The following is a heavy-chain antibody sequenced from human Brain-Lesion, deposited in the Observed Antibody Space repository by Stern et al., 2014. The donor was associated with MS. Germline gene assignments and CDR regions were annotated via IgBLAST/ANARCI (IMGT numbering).Heavy chain of an antibody. V-gene: IGHV3-53*01. Sequence: VPLVESGGGLIQPGGSLRLSCAASGFSVSTNFMSWVRQAPGTGLEWVSLMYSRGGTNYADSVKGRFTISRDSSKNTLYLQMSDLRAEDTAVYYCARKTDTAVGGDYWGPGTLVTVSS. CDR2: MYSRGGT. D-gene: IGHD5-18*01. J-gene: IGHJ4*02. CDR1: GFSVSTNF. CDR3: ARKTDTAVGGDY.